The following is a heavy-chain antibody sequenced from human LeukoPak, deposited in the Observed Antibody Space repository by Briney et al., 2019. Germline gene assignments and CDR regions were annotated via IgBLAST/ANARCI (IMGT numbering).Heavy chain of an antibody. CDR1: GFTFSSYW. D-gene: IGHD3-9*01. V-gene: IGHV3-7*01. Sequence: PGGSLRLSCAASGFTFSSYWMSRVRQAPGKGLEWVANIKQDGSEKYYVDSVKGRFTISRDNAKNSLYLQMNSLRAEDTAVYYCAREGDILTGYTSPFDYWGQGTLVTVSS. CDR3: AREGDILTGYTSPFDY. J-gene: IGHJ4*02. CDR2: IKQDGSEK.